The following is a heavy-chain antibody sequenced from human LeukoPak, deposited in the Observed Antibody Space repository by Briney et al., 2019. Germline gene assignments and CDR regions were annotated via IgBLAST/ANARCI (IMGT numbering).Heavy chain of an antibody. CDR1: GDSVSSNSTA. V-gene: IGHV6-1*01. D-gene: IGHD4/OR15-4a*01. CDR2: TYYRSKWYN. Sequence: QTLSLTCAVSGDSVSSNSTAWNWIRQSPSRGLEWLGRTYYRSKWYNDYTVSVKSRIIFNPDTSKNQFSLHLNSVTPEDTAVYYCARKRLSADSFDIWGQGTLVTVSS. CDR3: ARKRLSADSFDI. J-gene: IGHJ3*02.